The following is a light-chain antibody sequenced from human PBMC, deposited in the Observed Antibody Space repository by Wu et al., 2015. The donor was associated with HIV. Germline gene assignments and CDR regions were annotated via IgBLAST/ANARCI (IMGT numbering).Light chain of an antibody. V-gene: IGKV3-20*01. CDR1: QSVSTSY. CDR3: QQYTTSPWT. CDR2: GSS. Sequence: EIVLTQSPGTLSLSPGERATLSCRASQSVSTSYLAWYQQKPGQAPRLVTYGSSSRATGIPDRFSGSGSGTDFTLTISRLEPEDFAVYYCQQYTTSPWTFGQGTKVEIK. J-gene: IGKJ1*01.